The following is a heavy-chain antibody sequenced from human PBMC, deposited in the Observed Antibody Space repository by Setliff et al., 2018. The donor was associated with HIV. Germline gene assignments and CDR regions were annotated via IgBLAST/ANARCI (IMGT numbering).Heavy chain of an antibody. CDR2: ISTYSDET. CDR3: ARDVEHMMDV. CDR1: GGTFSSYA. J-gene: IGHJ6*02. Sequence: SVKVSCKASGGTFSSYAISWVRQAPGQGLEWMGWISTYSDETSYAQKFQGRVTITADKSTSTAYMELSSLRSEDTAVYYCARDVEHMMDVWGQGTTVTVSS. V-gene: IGHV1-69*10.